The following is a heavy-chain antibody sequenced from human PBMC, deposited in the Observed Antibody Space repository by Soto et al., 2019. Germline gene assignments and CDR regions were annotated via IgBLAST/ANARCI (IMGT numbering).Heavy chain of an antibody. J-gene: IGHJ5*02. D-gene: IGHD1-26*01. CDR3: AHAYGGRSLS. CDR2: IYWDDSK. V-gene: IGHV2-5*02. Sequence: QITLKESGPTLVKPTQTLTLTCTFSGFSLTTDRVGVGWIRQPPGEALEWLAVIYWDDSKTYRPSLESRLTITKDTSKTQVALTMTNMASLDTATYYCAHAYGGRSLSWGQGTLVTVSS. CDR1: GFSLTTDRVG.